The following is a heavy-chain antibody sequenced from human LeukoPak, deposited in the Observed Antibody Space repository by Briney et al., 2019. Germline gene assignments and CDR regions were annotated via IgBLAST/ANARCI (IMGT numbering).Heavy chain of an antibody. CDR2: IKQDGSEK. CDR3: ARDRWELLLYFDY. J-gene: IGHJ4*02. V-gene: IGHV3-7*01. Sequence: GGSLRLSCAASGFTFSSYWMSWVRQAPGKGLEWVANIKQDGSEKYYVDSVKGRFTISRDNAKNSLYLQMNSLRAEDTAVYYCARDRWELLLYFDYWGQGTLVTVSS. D-gene: IGHD1-26*01. CDR1: GFTFSSYW.